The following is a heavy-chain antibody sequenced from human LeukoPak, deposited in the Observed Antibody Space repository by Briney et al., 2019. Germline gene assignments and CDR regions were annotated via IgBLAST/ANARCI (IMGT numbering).Heavy chain of an antibody. D-gene: IGHD1-1*01. Sequence: SETLSLTCTVSGDSISGNICYWGWIRQPPGKGLEWIGTMFYNGNTYYNPSLESRVTISVGTSQNQFSLKLSSVTAADTAVYYCARHPKWKWDYFDYWGQGTLVTVSS. CDR3: ARHPKWKWDYFDY. CDR1: GDSISGNICY. J-gene: IGHJ4*02. V-gene: IGHV4-39*01. CDR2: MFYNGNT.